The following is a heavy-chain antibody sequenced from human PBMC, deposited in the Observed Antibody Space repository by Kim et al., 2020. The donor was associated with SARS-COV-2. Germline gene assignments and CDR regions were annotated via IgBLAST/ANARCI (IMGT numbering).Heavy chain of an antibody. CDR1: GFTLSDYW. CDR3: VREVGAGGYDDY. Sequence: GGSLRLSCAASGFTLSDYWMHWVRQTPGKGLVWVSRINSDGSSRSYADSVKGRFTISRDNGKKTLYLQMNSLGVEDTAVYYCVREVGAGGYDDYWGQGTLVTVSS. CDR2: INSDGSSR. V-gene: IGHV3-74*01. J-gene: IGHJ4*02. D-gene: IGHD3-10*01.